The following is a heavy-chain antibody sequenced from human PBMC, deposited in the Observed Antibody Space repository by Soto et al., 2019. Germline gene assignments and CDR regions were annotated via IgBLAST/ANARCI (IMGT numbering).Heavy chain of an antibody. CDR3: AAHSGSTYGPLDY. V-gene: IGHV4-4*02. D-gene: IGHD3-10*01. J-gene: IGHJ4*02. CDR1: GASISSTNW. Sequence: QVQLQESGPGLVRPSGTLSLTCAVSGASISSTNWWSWVRQPPGKGREWIGEIYHSGSTNYNPSLKSRNSMSVDKSRNPFSLRLSAVTAADTPVYYCAAHSGSTYGPLDYWGQGTLVTVSS. CDR2: IYHSGST.